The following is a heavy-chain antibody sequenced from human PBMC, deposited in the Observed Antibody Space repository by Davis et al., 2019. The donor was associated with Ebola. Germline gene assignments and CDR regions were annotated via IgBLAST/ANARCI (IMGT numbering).Heavy chain of an antibody. V-gene: IGHV3-21*01. D-gene: IGHD4-17*01. J-gene: IGHJ6*02. CDR2: ISSSSSYI. CDR1: GFIFSSYN. Sequence: GGSLRLSCAASGFIFSSYNMNWVRQAPGKGLEWVSSISSSSSYIYYADSVKGRFTISRDNAKNSLYLQMNSLRAEDTAVYYCARTGSVTHYYYYGMDVWGQGTTVTVSS. CDR3: ARTGSVTHYYYYGMDV.